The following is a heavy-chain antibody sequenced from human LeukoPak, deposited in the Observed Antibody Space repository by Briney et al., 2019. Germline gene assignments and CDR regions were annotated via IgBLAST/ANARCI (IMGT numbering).Heavy chain of an antibody. V-gene: IGHV3-48*03. CDR1: GFTFSSYE. D-gene: IGHD3-10*01. CDR2: ITTTDTTE. Sequence: GGSLRLSCAASGFTFSSYEMNRVRQGPGKGLEWISYITTTDTTEYYTDSVKGRFTISRDNARNSLYLQMHSLRAEDTAVYYCARGGFVFDIWGQGTVVTVSS. CDR3: ARGGFVFDI. J-gene: IGHJ3*02.